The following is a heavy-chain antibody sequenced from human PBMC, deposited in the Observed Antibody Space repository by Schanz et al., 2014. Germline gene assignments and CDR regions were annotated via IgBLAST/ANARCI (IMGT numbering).Heavy chain of an antibody. CDR3: ARDKDVISTHFYSPFYFYVMDV. J-gene: IGHJ6*02. V-gene: IGHV3-66*01. D-gene: IGHD3-3*02. CDR1: GFTVSSNY. Sequence: EVQLVESGGGLVQPGGSLRLSCAASGFTVSSNYMSWVRQAPGKGLEWVSSLDRSGGKTYYADSVTGRFTISRDNSKKTLYLQMSSLTAEDTAVYYCARDKDVISTHFYSPFYFYVMDVWGQGTTVTVSS. CDR2: LDRSGGKT.